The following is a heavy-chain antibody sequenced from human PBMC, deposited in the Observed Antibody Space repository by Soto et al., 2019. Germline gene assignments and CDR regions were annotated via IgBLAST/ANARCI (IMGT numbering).Heavy chain of an antibody. Sequence: QMQLVQSGGGVVQPGGSLRLSCAASGFIFRNFGMHWVRQAPGKGLEWVAVISYDATNKYYADSVRGRFTISRDYSNNLLYLEMSSRRGEDTAMYYWAKEWDDSWGQGTLVTVSS. J-gene: IGHJ4*02. CDR3: AKEWDDS. CDR2: ISYDATNK. V-gene: IGHV3-30*18. CDR1: GFIFRNFG. D-gene: IGHD1-26*01.